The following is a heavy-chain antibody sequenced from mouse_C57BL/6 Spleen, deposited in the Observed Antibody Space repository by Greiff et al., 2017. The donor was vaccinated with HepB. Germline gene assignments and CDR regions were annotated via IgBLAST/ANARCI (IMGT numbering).Heavy chain of an antibody. CDR1: GFTFSSYA. CDR3: ARVARYYGSSPWFAY. Sequence: DVKLVESGGGLVKPGGSLKLSCAASGFTFSSYAMSWVRQTPEKRLEWVATISDGGSYTYYPDNVKGRFTISRDNAKNNLYLQMSHLKSEDTAMYYCARVARYYGSSPWFAYWGQGTLVTVSA. J-gene: IGHJ3*01. D-gene: IGHD1-1*01. CDR2: ISDGGSYT. V-gene: IGHV5-4*03.